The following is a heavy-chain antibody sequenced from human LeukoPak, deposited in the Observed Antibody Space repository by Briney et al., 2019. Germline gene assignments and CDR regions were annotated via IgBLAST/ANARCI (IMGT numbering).Heavy chain of an antibody. D-gene: IGHD3-10*01. CDR3: ARSSYGSESYRAKLLTYAFDI. CDR2: IYYSGSN. V-gene: IGHV4-59*08. Sequence: SETLSLTCSVSGGSVSSYYWSWIRQSPGKGLDWIGYIYYSGSNNYNPSLKSRVTISVDTSKNQFSLKLSSVTAADTAVYYCARSSYGSESYRAKLLTYAFDIWGQGTMVTVSS. J-gene: IGHJ3*02. CDR1: GGSVSSYY.